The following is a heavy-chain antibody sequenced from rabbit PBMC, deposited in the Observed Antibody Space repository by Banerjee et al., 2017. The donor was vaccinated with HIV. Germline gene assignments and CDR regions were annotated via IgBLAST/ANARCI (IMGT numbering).Heavy chain of an antibody. D-gene: IGHD1-1*01. CDR2: IYPHYGST. J-gene: IGHJ4*01. Sequence: VQPEGSLTLTCKASGLDFSNYGITWVRQAPGKGLEWIAYIYPHYGSTDYASWVNGRFTISLDNAQNTVFLQMTSLTAADTATYFCASHSGYPQYFNLWGPGTLVTVS. CDR3: ASHSGYPQYFNL. CDR1: GLDFSNYG. V-gene: IGHV1S47*01.